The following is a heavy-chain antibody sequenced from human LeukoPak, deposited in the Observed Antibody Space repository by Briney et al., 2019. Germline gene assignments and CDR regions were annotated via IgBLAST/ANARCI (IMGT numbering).Heavy chain of an antibody. CDR1: GFTVSSKY. V-gene: IGHV3-66*01. CDR2: IYSDSST. Sequence: PGGSLRLSCAASGFTVSSKYMCWVRQAQGKGLEWVSVIYSDSSTFYADSVKGRFTISRDISKNTLYLQMNSLRAEDTGLYYCARVQDIGLFRWYWGQGTLVTVSS. CDR3: ARVQDIGLFRWY. D-gene: IGHD2-15*01. J-gene: IGHJ4*02.